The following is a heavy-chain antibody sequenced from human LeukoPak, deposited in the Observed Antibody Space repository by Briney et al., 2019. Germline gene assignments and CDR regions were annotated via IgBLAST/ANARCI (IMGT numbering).Heavy chain of an antibody. CDR1: GYTFTSYA. D-gene: IGHD3-3*01. Sequence: ASVKVSCKASGYTFTSYAMHWVRQAPGQRLEWMGWINAGNGNTKYSQKFQGRVTITRDTSASTAYMEPSSLRSEDTAVYYCARSLRFRPYYFDYWGQGTLVTVSS. CDR3: ARSLRFRPYYFDY. V-gene: IGHV1-3*01. CDR2: INAGNGNT. J-gene: IGHJ4*02.